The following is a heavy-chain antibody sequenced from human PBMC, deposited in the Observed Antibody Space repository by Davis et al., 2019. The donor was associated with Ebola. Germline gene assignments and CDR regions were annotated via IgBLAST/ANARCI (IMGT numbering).Heavy chain of an antibody. D-gene: IGHD3/OR15-3a*01. J-gene: IGHJ4*02. CDR1: GYSFTTHW. V-gene: IGHV5-51*01. CDR3: ARLLPYADLRRFYLDY. Sequence: GESLKISCQGSGYSFTTHWIGRVCPMPGKGLEWIGIPYPGYSDTRYSPSFQGQVTLSADKSISTAYLQWSSLKASDTAMYYCARLLPYADLRRFYLDYWGQGTLVTVSS. CDR2: PYPGYSDT.